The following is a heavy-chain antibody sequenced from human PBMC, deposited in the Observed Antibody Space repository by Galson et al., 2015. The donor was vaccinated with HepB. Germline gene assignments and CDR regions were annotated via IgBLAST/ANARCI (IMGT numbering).Heavy chain of an antibody. CDR3: ARENPATIFGVVSPQDAFDI. Sequence: SLRLSCAAPGFTFSSYSMNWVRQAPGKGLEWVSYISSSSSTIYYADSVKGRFTISRDNAKNSLYLQMNSLRDEDTAVYYCARENPATIFGVVSPQDAFDIWGQGTMVTVSS. V-gene: IGHV3-48*02. D-gene: IGHD3-3*01. CDR1: GFTFSSYS. J-gene: IGHJ3*02. CDR2: ISSSSSTI.